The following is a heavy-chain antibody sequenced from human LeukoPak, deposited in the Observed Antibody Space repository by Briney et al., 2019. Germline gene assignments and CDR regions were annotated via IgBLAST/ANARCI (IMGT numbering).Heavy chain of an antibody. V-gene: IGHV1-8*01. CDR2: MNPNSVNT. D-gene: IGHD6-13*01. CDR1: GYTFTSYD. CDR3: ARVAPTYSSSWLFTHDAFDI. J-gene: IGHJ3*02. Sequence: ASVKVSCKASGYTFTSYDINWVRQATGQGLEWMGWMNPNSVNTGYAQKFQGRVTMTRNTSISTAYMELSSLRSEDTAAYYCARVAPTYSSSWLFTHDAFDIWGQGTMVTVSS.